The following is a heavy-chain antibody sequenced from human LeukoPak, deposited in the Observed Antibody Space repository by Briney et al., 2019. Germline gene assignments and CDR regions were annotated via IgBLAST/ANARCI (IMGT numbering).Heavy chain of an antibody. J-gene: IGHJ4*02. D-gene: IGHD5-18*01. CDR1: GFTFSSYA. V-gene: IGHV3-30*14. Sequence: GRSLRLSCAASGFTFSSYAMHWVRQAPGKGLEWVAVISYDGSNKFYADSVKGRFTISRDNSKNTLYLQMNSLRTEDTAVYYCARAEYSYGLGYFDYWGQGTLVTVSS. CDR2: ISYDGSNK. CDR3: ARAEYSYGLGYFDY.